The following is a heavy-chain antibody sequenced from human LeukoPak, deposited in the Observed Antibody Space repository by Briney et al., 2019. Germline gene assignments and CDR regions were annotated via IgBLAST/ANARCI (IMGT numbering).Heavy chain of an antibody. J-gene: IGHJ4*02. CDR1: GFSLSTNGMR. V-gene: IGHV2-70*04. Sequence: SGPALLKPTQTLTLTCTFSGFSLSTNGMRVSWIRQPPGKALEWLARTDWDDDKFYSTSLKSRLTISKDTSKNQVVLTMTNMDPVDTATYYCARTLSGTTFDYWGQGTLVTVSS. CDR3: ARTLSGTTFDY. CDR2: TDWDDDK. D-gene: IGHD1-7*01.